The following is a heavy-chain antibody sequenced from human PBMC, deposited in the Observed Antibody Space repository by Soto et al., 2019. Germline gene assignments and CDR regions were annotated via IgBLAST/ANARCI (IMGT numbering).Heavy chain of an antibody. D-gene: IGHD5-12*01. CDR2: INSDGSTT. CDR3: LRGEYRAYWHDP. J-gene: IGHJ5*02. CDR1: GFTFSNYW. V-gene: IGHV3-74*01. Sequence: EVQLVESGGGLVQPGGSLRLSCAASGFTFSNYWMHWVRQAPGKGLVWVSRINSDGSTTNYADSVEGRVTIARDNAKSLLYLKVISLRADDTAVYFCLRGEYRAYWHDPRGQGKLVT.